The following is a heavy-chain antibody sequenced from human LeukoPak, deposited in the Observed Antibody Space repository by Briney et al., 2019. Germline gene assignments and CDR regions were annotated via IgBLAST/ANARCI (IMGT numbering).Heavy chain of an antibody. D-gene: IGHD5-12*01. V-gene: IGHV5-51*01. CDR2: IYPGDSNT. CDR1: GYSFTNYW. Sequence: GKSLKISCKGSGYSFTNYWIVWVRQMPGRGLEYMGFIYPGDSNTRYSPSFQGQVTISADKSISTAYLQWSSLKASDTAMYYCARHRISDYDSGVSWCDPWGQGTLVTVSS. J-gene: IGHJ5*02. CDR3: ARHRISDYDSGVSWCDP.